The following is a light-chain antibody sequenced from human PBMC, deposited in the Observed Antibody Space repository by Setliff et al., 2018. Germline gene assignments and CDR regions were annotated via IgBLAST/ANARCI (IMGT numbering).Light chain of an antibody. CDR3: QVWDSSSDSRV. CDR2: YDS. J-gene: IGLJ1*01. V-gene: IGLV3-21*04. CDR1: NIGSKS. Sequence: SYALTQPPSVSVAPGKTARITCGGNNIGSKSVHWYQQKPGQAPVLVIYYDSDRPSGIPERFSGSNSGNTATLTISRVEAGDEADYYCQVWDSSSDSRVFGTGTKVTV.